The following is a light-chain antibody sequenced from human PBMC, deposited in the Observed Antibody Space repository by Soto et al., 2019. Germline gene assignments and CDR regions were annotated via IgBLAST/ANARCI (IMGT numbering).Light chain of an antibody. CDR3: QKYNSADRT. Sequence: DIQMTQSPSSLSASVGDRVTITCRASQGISNYLAWYQQKPGKVPKLLIYAASTLQSGVPSRFSGSGSGTDFTLTISSLQPEAVATYYCQKYNSADRTCGQGTKVEIK. V-gene: IGKV1-27*01. CDR1: QGISNY. J-gene: IGKJ1*01. CDR2: AAS.